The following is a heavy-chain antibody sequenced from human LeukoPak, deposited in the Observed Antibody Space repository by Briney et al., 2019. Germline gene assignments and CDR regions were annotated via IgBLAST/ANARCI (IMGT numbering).Heavy chain of an antibody. CDR3: ARIPLLWFGELSGMDV. D-gene: IGHD3-10*01. CDR2: IYSGGST. V-gene: IGHV3-53*01. CDR1: GFTVSSNY. J-gene: IGHJ6*02. Sequence: QSGGSLRLSCAASGFTVSSNYMSWVRQAPGKGLEWVSVIYSGGSTYYADSVKGRFTISRDNSKNTLYLQMNSLRAEDTAVYYCARIPLLWFGELSGMDVWGQGTTVTVSS.